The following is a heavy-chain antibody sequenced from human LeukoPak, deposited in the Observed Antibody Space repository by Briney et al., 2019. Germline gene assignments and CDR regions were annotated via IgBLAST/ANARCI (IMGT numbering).Heavy chain of an antibody. CDR2: ISSSSSTI. V-gene: IGHV3-48*01. CDR3: ASSKGPFDY. Sequence: GGSLRLSCAASGFTFSSYSMNWVRQAPGKGLEWVSYISSSSSTIYYADSVKGRFTIPRDNAKNSLYLQMNSLRAEDTAVYYCASSKGPFDYWGQGTLVTVSS. J-gene: IGHJ4*02. CDR1: GFTFSSYS. D-gene: IGHD2/OR15-2a*01.